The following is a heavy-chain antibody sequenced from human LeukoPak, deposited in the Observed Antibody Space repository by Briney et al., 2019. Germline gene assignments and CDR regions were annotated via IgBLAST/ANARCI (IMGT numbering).Heavy chain of an antibody. Sequence: PSETLSLTCAVSGGSISSYYWSWIRQPPGKGLEWIGYIYYTGNTNYNPSLKSRVTISVDTSKNQFSLNLSSVTAADTAIYYCARLGGATSPFGYWGQGTLVTVSS. CDR1: GGSISSYY. J-gene: IGHJ4*02. V-gene: IGHV4-59*08. CDR2: IYYTGNT. CDR3: ARLGGATSPFGY. D-gene: IGHD1-26*01.